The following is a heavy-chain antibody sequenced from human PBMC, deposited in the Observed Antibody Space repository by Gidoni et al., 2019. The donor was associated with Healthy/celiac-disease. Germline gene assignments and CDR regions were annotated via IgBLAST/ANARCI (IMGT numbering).Heavy chain of an antibody. D-gene: IGHD1-7*01. CDR3: GIGTTVYYYYGMDV. J-gene: IGHJ6*02. V-gene: IGHV4-34*01. CDR1: GGSFSGYY. CDR2: INHSGST. Sequence: QVQLQQWGAGLLKPSETLSLTCAVYGGSFSGYYWSWIRQPPGKGLEWIGEINHSGSTNYNPSLKSRVTISVDTSKNQFSLKLSSVTAADTAVYYCGIGTTVYYYYGMDVWGQGTTVTVSS.